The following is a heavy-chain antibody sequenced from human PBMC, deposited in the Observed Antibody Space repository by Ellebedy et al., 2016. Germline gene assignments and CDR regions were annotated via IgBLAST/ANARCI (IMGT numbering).Heavy chain of an antibody. D-gene: IGHD3-10*01. CDR3: ARSGSNWFDP. CDR1: GYSFTSYW. CDR2: IYPGYSDT. V-gene: IGHV5-51*01. J-gene: IGHJ5*02. Sequence: GGSLRLSCNGSGYSFTSYWIGWVRQMPGKGLELMGIIYPGYSDTRYSPSFQGQVTISADKSISTAYLQWSSLKASDNAMYYCARSGSNWFDPWGQGTLVTVSS.